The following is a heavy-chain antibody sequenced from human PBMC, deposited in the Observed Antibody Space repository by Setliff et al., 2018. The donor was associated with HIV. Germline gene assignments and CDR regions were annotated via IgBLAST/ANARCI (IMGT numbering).Heavy chain of an antibody. J-gene: IGHJ4*02. CDR1: GGSISSGDYY. CDR3: AKKGNGDYHFDY. CDR2: IYDSGKT. D-gene: IGHD4-17*01. Sequence: KPSETLSLTCTVSGGSISSGDYYWSWIRQSPGEGLEWIGYIYDSGKTKYNPSLKSRVTMSVDTSKNQFSLKLSSVTAVDTAVYYCAKKGNGDYHFDYWGQGTLVTVSS. V-gene: IGHV4-30-4*01.